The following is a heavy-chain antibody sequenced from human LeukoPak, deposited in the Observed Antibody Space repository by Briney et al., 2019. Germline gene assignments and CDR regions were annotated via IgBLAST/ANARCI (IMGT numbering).Heavy chain of an antibody. Sequence: LQTLSLTCTVSGGSISSGGYYWSWIRQHPGKGLEWIGYIYYSGSTYYNPSLKSRVTISVDTSKNQFSLKLSSVTAADTAVYYCARVGREYDYVWGSYRQPLDYWGQGTLVTVSS. CDR3: ARVGREYDYVWGSYRQPLDY. D-gene: IGHD3-16*02. V-gene: IGHV4-31*03. CDR2: IYYSGST. CDR1: GGSISSGGYY. J-gene: IGHJ4*02.